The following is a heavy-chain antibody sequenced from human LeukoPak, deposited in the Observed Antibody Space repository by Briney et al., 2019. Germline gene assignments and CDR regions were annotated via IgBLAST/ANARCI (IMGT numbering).Heavy chain of an antibody. J-gene: IGHJ4*02. D-gene: IGHD2-21*01. CDR1: GGSFSGYY. CDR3: AGGGENFDY. Sequence: SETLSLTCAVYGGSFSGYYWSWIRQPPGKGLEWIGEINHSGSTNYNPSLKSRVTISVDTSKNQFSLKLSSVTAADTAVYYCAGGGENFDYWGQGTLVTVSS. CDR2: INHSGST. V-gene: IGHV4-34*01.